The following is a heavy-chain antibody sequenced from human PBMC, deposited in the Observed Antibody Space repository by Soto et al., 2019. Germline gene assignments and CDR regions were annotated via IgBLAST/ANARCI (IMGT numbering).Heavy chain of an antibody. V-gene: IGHV1-69*06. D-gene: IGHD6-19*01. CDR3: ARSETAGQKGFDI. CDR1: GGTFSSSA. CDR2: IIPTFGTS. Sequence: QVQLEQSGAEVRKPGSSVKVSCKASGGTFSSSAINWLRQAPGQGPEWMGGIIPTFGTSNYIPKLRGRVTITADTSTNTAEMEVGSLTSEDTAMYYCARSETAGQKGFDIWGQGTVVTVSA. J-gene: IGHJ3*02.